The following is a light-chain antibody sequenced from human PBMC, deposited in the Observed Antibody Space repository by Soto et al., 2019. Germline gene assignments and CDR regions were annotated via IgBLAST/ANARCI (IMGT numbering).Light chain of an antibody. CDR1: QTISSW. CDR3: QQIYSNPRA. Sequence: IQIIPPPSTLYGSVGARVTITCRASQTISSWLAWYQQKPGKAPKLLIYNASSLKSGVPSRFSGSGSGTEFTLTISSLQPEDFATYYCQQIYSNPRAFGQGTKVDIK. V-gene: IGKV1-5*03. J-gene: IGKJ1*01. CDR2: NAS.